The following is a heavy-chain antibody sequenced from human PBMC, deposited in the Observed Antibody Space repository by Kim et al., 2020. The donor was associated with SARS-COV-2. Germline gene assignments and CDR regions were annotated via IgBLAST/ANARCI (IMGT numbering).Heavy chain of an antibody. CDR3: ARVYYDSSGYLNIFDY. CDR2: ISAYNGNT. D-gene: IGHD3-22*01. CDR1: GYTFTSYG. Sequence: ASVKVSCKASGYTFTSYGISWVRQAPGQGLEWMGWISAYNGNTNYAQKLQGRVTMTTDTSTSTAYMELRSLRSDDTAVYYCARVYYDSSGYLNIFDYWGQGTLVTVSS. V-gene: IGHV1-18*01. J-gene: IGHJ4*02.